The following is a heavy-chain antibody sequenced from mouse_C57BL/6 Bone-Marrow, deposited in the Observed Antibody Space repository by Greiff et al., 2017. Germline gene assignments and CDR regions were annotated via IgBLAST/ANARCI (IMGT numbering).Heavy chain of an antibody. CDR2: IHPNSGST. V-gene: IGHV1-64*01. CDR1: GYTFTSYW. D-gene: IGHD1-1*01. CDR3: ARGITTVVRYAMDY. Sequence: VQLQQPGAELVKPGASVKLSCKASGYTFTSYWMHWVKQRPGHGLEWIGMIHPNSGSTNYNEKFKSKATLTVDKSTSTAYMQLSSLTSEDSAVYYCARGITTVVRYAMDYWGQGTSVTVSS. J-gene: IGHJ4*01.